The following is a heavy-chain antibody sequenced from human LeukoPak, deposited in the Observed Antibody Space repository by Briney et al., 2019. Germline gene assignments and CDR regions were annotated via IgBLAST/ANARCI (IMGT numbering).Heavy chain of an antibody. CDR2: ISSSSSYI. CDR3: ARGVQSGGSFFDY. J-gene: IGHJ4*02. D-gene: IGHD2-15*01. V-gene: IGHV3-21*01. Sequence: GGSLRLSCAASGFTFSSYSMNWVRQAPGKGLERGSSISSSSSYIYYADSVKGRFTISRDNAKNSLYLQMNSLRAEDTAVYYCARGVQSGGSFFDYWGQGTRVTVSS. CDR1: GFTFSSYS.